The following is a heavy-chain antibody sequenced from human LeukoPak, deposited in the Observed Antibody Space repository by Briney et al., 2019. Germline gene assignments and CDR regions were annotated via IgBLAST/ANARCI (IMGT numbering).Heavy chain of an antibody. CDR1: GFTFSSYG. D-gene: IGHD4-17*01. J-gene: IGHJ4*02. Sequence: QPGRSPRLSCAASGFTFSSYGMHWVRHAPGKGLEWVAVISYDGSNKYYADSVKGRFTISRDNSKNTLYLQMNSLRAEDTAVYYCAKDRDGDYGFDYWGEGTLVTVSS. V-gene: IGHV3-30*18. CDR2: ISYDGSNK. CDR3: AKDRDGDYGFDY.